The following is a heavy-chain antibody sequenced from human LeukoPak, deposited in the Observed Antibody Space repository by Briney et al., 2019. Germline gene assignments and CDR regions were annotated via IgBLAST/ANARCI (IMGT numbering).Heavy chain of an antibody. V-gene: IGHV1-69-2*01. J-gene: IGHJ1*01. CDR1: GYTLTDYY. CDR3: ATGPTGIAAADVPFQH. CDR2: VDPEDGET. D-gene: IGHD6-13*01. Sequence: ASVKISCKVSGYTLTDYYMHWVQQAPGKGLEWMGLVDPEDGETIYAEKFRGRVTITADTSTDTAYMELSSLRSEDTAVYYCATGPTGIAAADVPFQHWGQGTLVTVSS.